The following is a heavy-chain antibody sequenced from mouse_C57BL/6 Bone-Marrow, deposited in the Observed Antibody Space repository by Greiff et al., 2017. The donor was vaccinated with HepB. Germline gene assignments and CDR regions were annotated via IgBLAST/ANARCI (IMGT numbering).Heavy chain of an antibody. CDR2: ISSGGDYI. J-gene: IGHJ2*01. CDR1: GFTFSSYA. D-gene: IGHD1-3*01. V-gene: IGHV5S21*01. CDR3: AREWLRYDYFDY. Sequence: EVKVVESGEGLVKPGGSLKLSCAASGFTFSSYAMSWVRQTPEKRLEWVAYISSGGDYIYYADTVKGRFTISRDNARNTLYLQMSSLKSEDTAMYYCAREWLRYDYFDYWGQGTTLTVSS.